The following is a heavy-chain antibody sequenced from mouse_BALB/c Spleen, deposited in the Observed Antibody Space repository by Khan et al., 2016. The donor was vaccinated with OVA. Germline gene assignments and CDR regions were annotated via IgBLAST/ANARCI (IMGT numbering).Heavy chain of an antibody. D-gene: IGHD1-1*01. CDR1: GYTFINYW. V-gene: IGHV1-7*01. CDR2: INPSTGYT. J-gene: IGHJ2*01. Sequence: VQLQQSAAELAKPGASVKMSCKASGYTFINYWILWVKQRPGQGLEWIGYINPSTGYTEYNQTFKDKATLTADKSSSTAYMQLSSLTSEDSAVYYCARRGLRWDFDDWGQGTTLTVSS. CDR3: ARRGLRWDFDD.